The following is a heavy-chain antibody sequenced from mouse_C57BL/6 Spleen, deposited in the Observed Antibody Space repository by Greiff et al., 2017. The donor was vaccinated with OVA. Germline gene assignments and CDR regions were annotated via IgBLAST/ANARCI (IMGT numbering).Heavy chain of an antibody. D-gene: IGHD1-1*02. CDR3: ARSPYGAYYFDY. CDR2: IYPGSGST. Sequence: QVQLQQPGAELVKPGASVKMSCKASGYTFTSYWITWVKQRPGQGLEWIGDIYPGSGSTNYNEKFKSKATLTVDTSSSTAYMQLSSPTSEDSAVYYCARSPYGAYYFDYWGQGTTLTVSS. J-gene: IGHJ2*01. V-gene: IGHV1-55*01. CDR1: GYTFTSYW.